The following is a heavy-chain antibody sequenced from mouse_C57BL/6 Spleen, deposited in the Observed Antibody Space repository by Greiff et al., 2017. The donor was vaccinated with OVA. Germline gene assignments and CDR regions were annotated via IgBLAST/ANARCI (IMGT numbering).Heavy chain of an antibody. CDR1: GYTFTSYW. CDR3: ARPYYYGSSYGYFDV. D-gene: IGHD1-1*01. J-gene: IGHJ1*03. CDR2: IHPNSGST. V-gene: IGHV1-64*01. Sequence: QVQLQQPGAELVKPGASVKLSCKASGYTFTSYWMHWVKQRPGQGLEWIGMIHPNSGSTNYNEKFKSKATLTVDKSSSTAYMQLSSLTSEDSAVYYCARPYYYGSSYGYFDVWGTGTTVTVSS.